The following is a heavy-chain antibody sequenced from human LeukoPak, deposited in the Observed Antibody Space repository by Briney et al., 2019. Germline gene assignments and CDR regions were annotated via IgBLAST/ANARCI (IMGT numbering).Heavy chain of an antibody. J-gene: IGHJ4*02. D-gene: IGHD3-10*01. V-gene: IGHV3-23*01. Sequence: SGGSLRLSCAASGFTFSSYAMSWVRQAPGKGLEWVSAISGSGGSTYYADSVKGRFTISRDNSKNTLYLQMNSLRAEDTAVYYCAKIGYGSGSYYNDGNLDYWGQGTLVTVSS. CDR1: GFTFSSYA. CDR2: ISGSGGST. CDR3: AKIGYGSGSYYNDGNLDY.